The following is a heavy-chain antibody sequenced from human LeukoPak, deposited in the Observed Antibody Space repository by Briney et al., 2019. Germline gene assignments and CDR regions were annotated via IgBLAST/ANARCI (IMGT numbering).Heavy chain of an antibody. CDR1: GFTFSSYW. CDR3: ARGTGAGV. J-gene: IGHJ4*02. D-gene: IGHD1-14*01. Sequence: GGSLRLSCAASGFTFSSYWMSWVRQAPGKGLEWVANINQDGSNINYVDSVKGRFTISRDNAKNSLYLQMNSLRAEDTAVYYCARGTGAGVWGQGTLVTVSS. V-gene: IGHV3-7*01. CDR2: INQDGSNI.